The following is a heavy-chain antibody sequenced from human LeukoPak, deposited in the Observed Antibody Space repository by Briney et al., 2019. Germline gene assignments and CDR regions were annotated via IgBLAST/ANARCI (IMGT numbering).Heavy chain of an antibody. CDR2: IYYSGST. J-gene: IGHJ2*01. V-gene: IGHV4-59*01. Sequence: SETLSLTCTVSGGSISSYYWSWIRQPPGKGLEWIGYIYYSGSTNYNPSLKSRVTISVDTSKNQFSLKLSSVTAADTAVYYCARGIHAGMSYWYFDLWGRGTLVTVSS. CDR1: GGSISSYY. D-gene: IGHD1-14*01. CDR3: ARGIHAGMSYWYFDL.